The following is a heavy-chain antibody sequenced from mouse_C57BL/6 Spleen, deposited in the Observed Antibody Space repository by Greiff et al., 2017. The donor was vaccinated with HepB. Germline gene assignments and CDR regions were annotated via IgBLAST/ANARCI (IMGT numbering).Heavy chain of an antibody. J-gene: IGHJ4*01. V-gene: IGHV1-42*01. CDR2: INHSTGGT. Sequence: VQLQQSGPELVKPGASVKISCKASGYSFTGYYMNWVKQSPEKSLEWIGEINHSTGGTTYNQKFKAKATLTVDKSSSTAYMQLKSLTSEDSAVYYCARRRDYYGSSPAMDYWGQGTSVTVSS. CDR1: GYSFTGYY. CDR3: ARRRDYYGSSPAMDY. D-gene: IGHD1-1*01.